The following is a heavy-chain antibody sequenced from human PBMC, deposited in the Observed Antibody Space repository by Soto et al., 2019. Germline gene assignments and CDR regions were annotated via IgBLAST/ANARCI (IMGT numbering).Heavy chain of an antibody. CDR3: ARGSSDWLPYFDY. V-gene: IGHV1-3*01. CDR1: GYTFTSHA. Sequence: QLVQSGAEVKQPGASVRVSCKASGYTFTSHAMHLVRQAPGQSLEWMGWINSANGNTKYSQKFKGRATITRDTSASTAYMELSSLRSEDTAVYFCARGSSDWLPYFDYWGQGSLVTVSS. CDR2: INSANGNT. D-gene: IGHD3-9*01. J-gene: IGHJ4*02.